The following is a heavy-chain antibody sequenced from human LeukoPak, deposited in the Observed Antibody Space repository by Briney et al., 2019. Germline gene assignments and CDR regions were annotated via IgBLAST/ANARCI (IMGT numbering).Heavy chain of an antibody. V-gene: IGHV3-23*01. CDR2: ISGSGNVT. CDR3: AKDRAGAN. J-gene: IGHJ4*02. CDR1: GFTFAKYA. Sequence: PGGSLRLSCVGSGFTFAKYAMTWVREAPGKGLESVSVISGSGNVTYYAESVKGRFTISRDNSKRTLYLQMDCLRADDTAIYYCAKDRAGANWGQGTLVLVSS.